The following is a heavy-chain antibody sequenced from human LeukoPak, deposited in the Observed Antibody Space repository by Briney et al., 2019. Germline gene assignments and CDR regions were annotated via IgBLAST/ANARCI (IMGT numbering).Heavy chain of an antibody. J-gene: IGHJ4*02. Sequence: GGSLRLSCAASGFTFDDYAMHWVRQAPGKGLEWVSLISGDGGSTYYADSVKGRFTISRDNSKNSLYLQMNSLRTEATALYYCATDMWYSSSSRGRDYFDYWGQGTLVTVSS. CDR2: ISGDGGST. V-gene: IGHV3-43*02. D-gene: IGHD6-6*01. CDR3: ATDMWYSSSSRGRDYFDY. CDR1: GFTFDDYA.